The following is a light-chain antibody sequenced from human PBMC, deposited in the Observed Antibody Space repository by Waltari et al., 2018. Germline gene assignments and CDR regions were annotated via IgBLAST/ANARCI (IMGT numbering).Light chain of an antibody. Sequence: DIHMTQSPSTLSASVGDRVTIPCRASQSVTNWLAWYQHKPGKDPKVRIYKASSLESGVHSRFSGRGYGTEFTVALNSLQPDDVATYCCQQYSSSSRTFGQGTKVAVK. J-gene: IGKJ1*01. CDR3: QQYSSSSRT. CDR2: KAS. CDR1: QSVTNW. V-gene: IGKV1-5*03.